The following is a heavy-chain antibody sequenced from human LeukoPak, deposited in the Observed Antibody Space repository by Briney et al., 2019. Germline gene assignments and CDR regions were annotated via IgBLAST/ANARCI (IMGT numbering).Heavy chain of an antibody. J-gene: IGHJ2*01. D-gene: IGHD4-17*01. V-gene: IGHV4-61*02. CDR2: IYTSGST. Sequence: PSETLSLTCTVSGGSISSGSYYWSWIRQPAGKGLEWIGRIYTSGSTNYNPSLKSRVTISVDTSKNQFSLKLSSVTAADTAVYYCARDGYGDYRFSWYFDLWGRGTLVTVSS. CDR3: ARDGYGDYRFSWYFDL. CDR1: GGSISSGSYY.